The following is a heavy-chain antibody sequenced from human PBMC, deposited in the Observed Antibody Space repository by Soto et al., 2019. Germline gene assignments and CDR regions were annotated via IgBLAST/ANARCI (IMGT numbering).Heavy chain of an antibody. CDR1: GGSFSGYY. CDR3: AREQGYYGWGSYYWGEAPGYYYYGMAV. Sequence: SETLSLTCAVYGGSFSGYYWSWIRQPPGKGLEWIGEINHSGSTNYNPSLKSRVTISVDTSKNQFSLKLSSVTAADTAGYYCAREQGYYGWGSYYWGEAPGYYYYGMAVWGQGTTVTGSS. CDR2: INHSGST. D-gene: IGHD3-10*01. V-gene: IGHV4-34*01. J-gene: IGHJ6*02.